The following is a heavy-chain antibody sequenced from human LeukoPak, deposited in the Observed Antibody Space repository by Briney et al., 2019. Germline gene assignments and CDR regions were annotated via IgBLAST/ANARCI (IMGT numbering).Heavy chain of an antibody. CDR1: GYTFTSYG. J-gene: IGHJ5*02. CDR3: ARATEVSYRSDRFDP. CDR2: ISAYNGNT. V-gene: IGHV1-18*01. Sequence: ASVKVSCKASGYTFTSYGNSWVRQAPGQGPEWMGWISAYNGNTNYAQKLQGRVTMTTDTSTSTAYMELRSLRSDDTAVYYCARATEVSYRSDRFDPWGQGTLVTVSS. D-gene: IGHD1-26*01.